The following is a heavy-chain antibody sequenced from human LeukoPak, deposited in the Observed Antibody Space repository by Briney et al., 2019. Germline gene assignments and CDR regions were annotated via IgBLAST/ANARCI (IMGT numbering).Heavy chain of an antibody. J-gene: IGHJ6*02. CDR2: ISGDGRNI. CDR3: TRDLMDYDVSTGLHHYYMDV. D-gene: IGHD3-9*01. CDR1: GFIFSSYW. V-gene: IGHV3-74*01. Sequence: PGGSLRLSCVASGFIFSSYWMHWVRQDPRKGLVWVSRISGDGRNINYADSVRGRFTISRDNAKNTLYLQMNTLRVEDTAVYYCTRDLMDYDVSTGLHHYYMDVWGQGTTVTVSS.